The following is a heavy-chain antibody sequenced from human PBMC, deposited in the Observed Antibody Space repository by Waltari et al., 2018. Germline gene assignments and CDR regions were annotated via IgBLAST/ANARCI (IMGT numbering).Heavy chain of an antibody. J-gene: IGHJ4*02. CDR1: GYTFTSYA. V-gene: IGHV1-3*01. Sequence: QVQLVQSGAEVKKPGASVQVSCKASGYTFTSYAMHWVRQAPGQRLEWMGWINGDNGKTKYSQKCQGRVTITRDTSAITAYMERSSLRFEDTAVYYCARDPPTGNFDYWGQGTLVTVSS. CDR2: INGDNGKT. CDR3: ARDPPTGNFDY.